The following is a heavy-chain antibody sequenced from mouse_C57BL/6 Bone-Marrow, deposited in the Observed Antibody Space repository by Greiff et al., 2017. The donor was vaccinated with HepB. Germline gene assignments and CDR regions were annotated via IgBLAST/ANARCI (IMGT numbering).Heavy chain of an antibody. J-gene: IGHJ3*01. CDR1: GFTFSHSW. Sequence: EVMLVESGGGLVQPGGSMKLSCVASGFTFSHSWMNWVRQSPEKGLEWVAQIRLKSDNYATHYAESVKGRFTISRDDSKSSVYLQMNNLRAEDTGIYYCTGPFHDGYPWFAYWGQGTLVTVSA. D-gene: IGHD2-3*01. V-gene: IGHV6-3*01. CDR3: TGPFHDGYPWFAY. CDR2: IRLKSDNYAT.